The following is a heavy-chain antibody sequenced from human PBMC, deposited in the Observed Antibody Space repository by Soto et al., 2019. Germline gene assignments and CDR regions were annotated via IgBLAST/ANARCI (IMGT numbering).Heavy chain of an antibody. J-gene: IGHJ4*02. CDR1: GGTFSSHA. V-gene: IGHV1-69*01. D-gene: IGHD2-2*01. Sequence: QVQLVQSGAEVKKPGSSVKVSCKASGGTFSSHAISWVRQAPGQGLEWMGGIIPIFGTAIYAQKFKGRVTVTADESTSTAFMEVSSLRSEDTAVYYCARGNKYCISTSCYFYYWGQGTLVTVSS. CDR3: ARGNKYCISTSCYFYY. CDR2: IIPIFGTA.